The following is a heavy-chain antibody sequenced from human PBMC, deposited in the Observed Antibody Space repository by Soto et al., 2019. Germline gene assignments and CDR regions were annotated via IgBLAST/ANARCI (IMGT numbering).Heavy chain of an antibody. CDR1: GSYFSAYA. Sequence: EVQLSESGGGLVQIGGSLRLSCAASGSYFSAYAMNWVRQAPGKGLEWVSAISRSGDITYYADSVTGRFSISRDNSKNTLYLQMNSLRAEETAVYYCAKGGFWVHYGMDVWGQGTTVTVSS. CDR2: ISRSGDIT. D-gene: IGHD3-16*01. V-gene: IGHV3-23*01. CDR3: AKGGFWVHYGMDV. J-gene: IGHJ6*02.